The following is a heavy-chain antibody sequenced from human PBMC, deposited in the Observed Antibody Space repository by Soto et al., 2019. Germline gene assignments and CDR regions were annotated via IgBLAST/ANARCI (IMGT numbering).Heavy chain of an antibody. CDR1: GFTFSSYE. D-gene: IGHD3-22*01. V-gene: IGHV3-48*03. J-gene: IGHJ3*02. CDR2: ISSSGSTI. Sequence: GGSLRLSCAASGFTFSSYEMNWVRQAPGKGLEWVSYISSSGSTIYYADSVKGRFTISRDNAKNSLYLQMNSLRAEDTAVYYCARASNYDSSGYYPTDDAFDIWGQGTMVTVS. CDR3: ARASNYDSSGYYPTDDAFDI.